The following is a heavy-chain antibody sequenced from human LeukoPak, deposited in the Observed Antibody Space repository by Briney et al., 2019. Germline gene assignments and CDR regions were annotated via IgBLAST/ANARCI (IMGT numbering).Heavy chain of an antibody. CDR3: ARSHNYVWGSYRHDAFDI. J-gene: IGHJ3*02. CDR1: GGSFSGYY. CDR2: INHSGST. V-gene: IGHV4-34*01. D-gene: IGHD3-16*02. Sequence: SETLSLTCAVYGGSFSGYYWSWIRQPPGKGLEWIGEINHSGSTNYNPSLKSRVTISVDTSKNQFSLKLSSVTAADTAVYYCARSHNYVWGSYRHDAFDIWGQGTMVTVSS.